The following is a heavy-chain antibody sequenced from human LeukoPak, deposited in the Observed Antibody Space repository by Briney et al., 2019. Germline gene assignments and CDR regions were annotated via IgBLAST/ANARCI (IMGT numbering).Heavy chain of an antibody. D-gene: IGHD3-16*01. CDR3: ARRLGNYIDY. V-gene: IGHV4-39*01. CDR2: IYYRGNT. J-gene: IGHJ4*02. Sequence: PSETLSLTCTVSGGSITSDPYYWVWIRRPPGKGLEWIGTIYYRGNTYYNPSLKSRVTISVDTSKNQFSLRLSSVTAPDTAVYYCARRLGNYIDYWGQGTLVTASS. CDR1: GGSITSDPYY.